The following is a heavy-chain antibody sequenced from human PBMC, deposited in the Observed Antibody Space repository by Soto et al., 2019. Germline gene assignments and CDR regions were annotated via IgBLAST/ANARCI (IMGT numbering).Heavy chain of an antibody. J-gene: IGHJ5*02. CDR2: INPNSGGT. CDR3: AREPPAYGATTWFDP. D-gene: IGHD4-17*01. CDR1: GYTFTGYY. V-gene: IGHV1-2*02. Sequence: ASVKVSCKASGYTFTGYYMHWVRQAPGQGLEWMGWINPNSGGTNYAQKFQGRVTMTRDTSISTAYMELSRLRSDDTAVYYCAREPPAYGATTWFDPWGQGTLVTV.